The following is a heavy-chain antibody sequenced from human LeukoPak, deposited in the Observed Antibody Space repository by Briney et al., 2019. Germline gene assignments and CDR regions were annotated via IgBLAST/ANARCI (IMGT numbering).Heavy chain of an antibody. D-gene: IGHD3-22*01. CDR1: GHTFTSYG. CDR2: ISAYNGNT. CDR3: ARDYPNYYDSSGYRGDWFDP. J-gene: IGHJ5*02. Sequence: WASVKVSCKASGHTFTSYGISWVRQAPGQGLEWMGWISAYNGNTNYAQKLQGRVTMTTDTSTSTAYMELRSLRSDDTAVYYCARDYPNYYDSSGYRGDWFDPWGQGTLVTVSS. V-gene: IGHV1-18*01.